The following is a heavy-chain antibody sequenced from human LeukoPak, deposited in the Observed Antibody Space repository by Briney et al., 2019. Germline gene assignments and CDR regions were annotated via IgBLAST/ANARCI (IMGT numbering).Heavy chain of an antibody. CDR2: INQDGSAK. Sequence: GGSLRLSCAASGFTFSSYSMAWVRQAPGKGLEWVANINQDGSAKYYVDSVKGRFTISRDNAKNSLFLQMSSLRAEDTAVYYCARSRSSSCIFDYWGQGTLGTVSS. CDR3: ARSRSSSCIFDY. D-gene: IGHD6-13*01. V-gene: IGHV3-7*02. CDR1: GFTFSSYS. J-gene: IGHJ4*02.